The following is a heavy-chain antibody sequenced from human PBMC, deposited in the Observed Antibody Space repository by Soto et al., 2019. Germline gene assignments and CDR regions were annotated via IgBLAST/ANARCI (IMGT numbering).Heavy chain of an antibody. V-gene: IGHV3-7*05. J-gene: IGHJ4*02. Sequence: EVQLVESGGGLVQPGGSLRLSCAASGFTFGNYWMTWVRQAPGKGLEWVANIKGDGSAKSYLDSVRGRFTVSRDNAENSLFLQMNILRAEDTAMYYCATRGTQGRWLEFADYWGQGTLVTVSS. CDR3: ATRGTQGRWLEFADY. D-gene: IGHD5-12*01. CDR2: IKGDGSAK. CDR1: GFTFGNYW.